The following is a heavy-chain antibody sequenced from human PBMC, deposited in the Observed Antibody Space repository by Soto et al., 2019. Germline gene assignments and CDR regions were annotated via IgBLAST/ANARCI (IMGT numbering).Heavy chain of an antibody. CDR3: ARRDTATDFDY. V-gene: IGHV4-59*08. D-gene: IGHD5-18*01. CDR2: IYYSGIT. CDR1: GGPISSYY. Sequence: SETLSLTCTVSGGPISSYYWSWIRQPPGKGLEWVGYIYYSGITNYNPSLKSRVTISVDTSKNQFSLKLSSVTAADTAVYYCARRDTATDFDYWGQGTLVTVSS. J-gene: IGHJ4*02.